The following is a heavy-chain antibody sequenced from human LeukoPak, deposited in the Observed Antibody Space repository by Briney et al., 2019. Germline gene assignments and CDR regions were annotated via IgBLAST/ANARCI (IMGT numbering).Heavy chain of an antibody. Sequence: GGSLRLSCAASGFTFTTYWMHWVRQAPGKGLEWVSGISWNSGSIGYADSVKGRFTISRDNAKNSLYLQMNSLRAEDTALYYCAKDYGGNLYDWFDPWGQGTLVTVSS. CDR1: GFTFTTYW. J-gene: IGHJ5*02. CDR2: ISWNSGSI. D-gene: IGHD4-23*01. CDR3: AKDYGGNLYDWFDP. V-gene: IGHV3-9*01.